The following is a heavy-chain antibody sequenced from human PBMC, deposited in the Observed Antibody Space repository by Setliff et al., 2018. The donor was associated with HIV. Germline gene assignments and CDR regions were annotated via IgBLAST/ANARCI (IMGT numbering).Heavy chain of an antibody. CDR3: AGGPGTTSIDY. CDR2: INHSGST. D-gene: IGHD1-26*01. Sequence: SETLSLTCAVYGGSFSGYYWSWIRRPPGKGLEWIGEINHSGSTNYNMSLWRRVTISLDASRNQFSLELISVTAADTAVYYCAGGPGTTSIDYWAQGTLVTVSS. CDR1: GGSFSGYY. V-gene: IGHV4-34*01. J-gene: IGHJ4*02.